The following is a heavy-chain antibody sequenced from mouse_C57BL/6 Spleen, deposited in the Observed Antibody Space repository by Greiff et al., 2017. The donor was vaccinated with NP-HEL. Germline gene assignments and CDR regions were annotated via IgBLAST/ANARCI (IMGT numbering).Heavy chain of an antibody. D-gene: IGHD1-1*01. CDR2: ISSGSSTI. J-gene: IGHJ4*01. V-gene: IGHV5-17*01. CDR1: GFTFSDYG. CDR3: ARAVANYYAMDY. Sequence: EVQLQQSGGGLVKPGGSLKLSCAASGFTFSDYGMHWVRQAPEKGLEWVAYISSGSSTIYYADTVKGRFTISRDNAKNTLCLQMTSLRSEDTAMYYCARAVANYYAMDYWGQGTSVTVSS.